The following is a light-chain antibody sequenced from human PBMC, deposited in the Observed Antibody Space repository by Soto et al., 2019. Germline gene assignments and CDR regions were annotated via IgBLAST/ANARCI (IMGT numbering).Light chain of an antibody. V-gene: IGKV3-11*01. J-gene: IGKJ1*01. Sequence: EVVLTQSPATRSSFPGDRVTLSCRASQYINTRLAWYQHRPGQAPRLLIYQTALGAARSPVRFSASGSGTDFTLTIRDVQTEHFALHSHHQRKSCPRTFGQGTKVDI. CDR1: QYINTR. CDR2: QTA. CDR3: HQRKSCPRT.